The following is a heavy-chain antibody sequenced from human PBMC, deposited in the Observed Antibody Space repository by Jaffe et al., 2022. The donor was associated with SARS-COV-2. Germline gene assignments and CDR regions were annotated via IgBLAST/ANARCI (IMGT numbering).Heavy chain of an antibody. J-gene: IGHJ1*01. CDR2: INPSGGST. D-gene: IGHD3-22*01. V-gene: IGHV1-46*01. CDR3: AREDYYDSSGPTLGDFQH. Sequence: QVQLVQSGAEVKKPGASVKVSCKASGYTFTSYYMHWVRQAPGQGLEWMGIINPSGGSTSYAQKFQGRVTMTRDTSTSTVYMELSSLRSEDTAVYYCAREDYYDSSGPTLGDFQHWGQGTLVTVSS. CDR1: GYTFTSYY.